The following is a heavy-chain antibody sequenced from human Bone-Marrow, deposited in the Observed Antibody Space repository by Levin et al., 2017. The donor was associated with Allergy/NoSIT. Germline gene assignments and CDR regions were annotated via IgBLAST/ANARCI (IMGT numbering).Heavy chain of an antibody. CDR2: INSKIDGGTT. CDR3: STEALAGTDY. Sequence: LSLTCAASGFIFSNALMSWVRQAPGKGLEWVGRINSKIDGGTTDYAAPVKGRFIISRDDSKNTMYLQMNSMKTEDTAVYYCSTEALAGTDYWGQGTLVTVSS. D-gene: IGHD6-19*01. CDR1: GFIFSNAL. V-gene: IGHV3-15*01. J-gene: IGHJ4*02.